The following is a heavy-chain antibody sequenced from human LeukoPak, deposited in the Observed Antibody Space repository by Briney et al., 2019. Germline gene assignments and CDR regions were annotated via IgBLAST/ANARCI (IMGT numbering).Heavy chain of an antibody. V-gene: IGHV3-30*04. Sequence: GRSLRLSCAASGFTFSSYAMHWVRPAPGKRLEWVAVISYGGSNKYYADSVKGRFTISRDNSKSTLYLQMNSLTAEDTAVYYCARVGISGTTWTYFDYWGQGTLVTVSS. CDR1: GFTFSSYA. CDR2: ISYGGSNK. J-gene: IGHJ4*02. CDR3: ARVGISGTTWTYFDY. D-gene: IGHD1-20*01.